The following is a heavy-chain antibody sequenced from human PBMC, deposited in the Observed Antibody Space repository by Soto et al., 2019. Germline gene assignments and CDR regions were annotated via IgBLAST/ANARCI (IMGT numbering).Heavy chain of an antibody. J-gene: IGHJ4*02. CDR1: GFTFSSYW. Sequence: GGSLRLSCAASGFTFSSYWTSWVRQAPGRGLEWVANIKQDGSDKYYLDSMRGRFTISRDNAKNSVYLEVNSLRVEDTAIYYCARGAYSSGWYPDYFDYWGQGTPVTVYS. CDR3: ARGAYSSGWYPDYFDY. D-gene: IGHD6-19*01. V-gene: IGHV3-7*01. CDR2: IKQDGSDK.